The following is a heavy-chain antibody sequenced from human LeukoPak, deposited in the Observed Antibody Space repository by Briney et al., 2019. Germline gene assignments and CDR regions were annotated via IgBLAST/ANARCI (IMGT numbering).Heavy chain of an antibody. CDR1: GFTFSSYA. CDR3: ARDPSDIVVVSHMDV. D-gene: IGHD2-2*01. V-gene: IGHV3-30-3*01. J-gene: IGHJ6*03. Sequence: PGGSLRLSCAASGFTFSSYAMRWVRQAPGKGLEWVAVISYDGSNKYYADSVKGRFTISRDNSKNTLYLQMNSLRAEDTAVYYCARDPSDIVVVSHMDVWGKGTTVTVSS. CDR2: ISYDGSNK.